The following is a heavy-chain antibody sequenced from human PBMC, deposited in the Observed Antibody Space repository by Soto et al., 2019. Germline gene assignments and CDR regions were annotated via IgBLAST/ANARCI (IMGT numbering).Heavy chain of an antibody. CDR3: ATSFPYFDH. Sequence: EVQLLESGGGLVLPGGSLRLSCAGSGFTPTTTPLSWVRQPPGKGLEWVTTISGTASRAYYVDSVKGRFFISRDNAKNNGTLAIDKPDLGDPAVYYRATSFPYFDHWGQGTRVTVPS. CDR1: GFTPTTTP. V-gene: IGHV3-23*01. CDR2: ISGTASRA. J-gene: IGHJ4*01. D-gene: IGHD2-21*01.